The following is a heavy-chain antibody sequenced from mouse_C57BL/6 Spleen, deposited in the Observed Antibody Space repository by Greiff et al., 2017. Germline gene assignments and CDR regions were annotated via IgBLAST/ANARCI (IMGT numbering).Heavy chain of an antibody. CDR1: GYTFTSYW. V-gene: IGHV1-69*01. D-gene: IGHD2-3*01. Sequence: QVQLQQPEAELVMPGASVKLSCKASGYTFTSYWMHWVKQRPGQGLEWIGEIDPSDSYTNYNQKFKGKSTLTVDKSSSTAYMQLSSLTSEDSAVYYCARWLYDGLDYWGQGITLTVSS. J-gene: IGHJ2*01. CDR2: IDPSDSYT. CDR3: ARWLYDGLDY.